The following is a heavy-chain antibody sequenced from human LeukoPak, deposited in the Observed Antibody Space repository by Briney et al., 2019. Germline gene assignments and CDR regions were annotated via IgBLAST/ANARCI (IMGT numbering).Heavy chain of an antibody. CDR1: GGSIRSGDYF. CDR2: IYYTGST. J-gene: IGHJ5*02. D-gene: IGHD2-15*01. V-gene: IGHV4-30-4*01. CDR3: ARQTLGYCSGGSCYGWFDP. Sequence: SQTLSLTCTVSGGSIRSGDYFWNWIRQPPGKRLEWIGHIYYTGSTYYKPSLKSRITMSLDTSKNQFSLKLTSVTAADTAVYYCARQTLGYCSGGSCYGWFDPWGQGTLVTVSS.